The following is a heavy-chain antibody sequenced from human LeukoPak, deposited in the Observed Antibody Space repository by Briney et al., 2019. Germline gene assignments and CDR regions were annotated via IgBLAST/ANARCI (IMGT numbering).Heavy chain of an antibody. D-gene: IGHD3-10*01. V-gene: IGHV4-4*02. CDR3: ARVDLKNGELLRTFDY. J-gene: IGHJ4*02. CDR2: IYHSGST. Sequence: SGTLSLTCAVSGGSISSSNWWSWVRQPPGKGLEWIGEIYHSGSTYYDPSLKSRVTISVDTSKNQFSLKLSSVTAADTAVYYCARVDLKNGELLRTFDYWGQGTLVTVSS. CDR1: GGSISSSNW.